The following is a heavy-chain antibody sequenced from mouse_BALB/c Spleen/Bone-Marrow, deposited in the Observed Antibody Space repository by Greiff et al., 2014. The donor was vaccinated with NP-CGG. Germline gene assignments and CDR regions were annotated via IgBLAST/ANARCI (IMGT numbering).Heavy chain of an antibody. V-gene: IGHV5-4*02. CDR1: GFTFSGFY. J-gene: IGHJ4*01. CDR2: ISNSGSYT. CDR3: ARSGERYGAMDY. Sequence: EVQLVESGGGLVKPGGSLKLSCAASGFTFSGFYMFWFRQTPEKRLEWVATISNSGSYTYYPDSVKGRFTISRDNAKNNLYLQMSSLKYEDTAMYYCARSGERYGAMDYWGQGTSVTVTS. D-gene: IGHD1-1*02.